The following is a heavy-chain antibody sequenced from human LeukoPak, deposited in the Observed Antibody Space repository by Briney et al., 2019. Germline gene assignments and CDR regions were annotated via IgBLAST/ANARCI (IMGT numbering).Heavy chain of an antibody. CDR1: GFTFSNYG. CDR2: IASTGGTT. V-gene: IGHV3-23*01. CDR3: AKLVGATGN. Sequence: GGSLRLSCAASGFTFSNYGMTWVRQAPGKGLAWVSAIASTGGTTYYADSVKGRFTISRDNSKDTLYLQMSSLRAEDTAIYYCAKLVGATGNWGQGTLVTVSS. D-gene: IGHD1-1*01. J-gene: IGHJ4*02.